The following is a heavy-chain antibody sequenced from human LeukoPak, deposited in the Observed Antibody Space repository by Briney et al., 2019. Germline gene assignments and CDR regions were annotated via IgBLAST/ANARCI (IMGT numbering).Heavy chain of an antibody. D-gene: IGHD6-19*01. CDR2: ISYDGSNK. CDR1: GFTFSSYG. Sequence: PGGSLRLSCAASGFTFSSYGMHWVCQAPGKGLEWVAVISYDGSNKYYADSVKGRFTISRDNSKNTLYLQMNSLRAEDTAVYYCAKVGIAVAGIDYWGQGTLVTVSS. CDR3: AKVGIAVAGIDY. V-gene: IGHV3-30*18. J-gene: IGHJ4*02.